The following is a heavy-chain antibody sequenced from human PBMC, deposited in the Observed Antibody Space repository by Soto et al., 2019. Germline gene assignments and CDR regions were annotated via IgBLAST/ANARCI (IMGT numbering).Heavy chain of an antibody. CDR3: ARDTYYYDSSGYYTDY. CDR2: IDPSDSYT. D-gene: IGHD3-22*01. V-gene: IGHV5-10-1*01. J-gene: IGHJ4*02. CDR1: GYSFTSYW. Sequence: GESLKISCKGSGYSFTSYWISWVRQMPGKGLEWMGRIDPSDSYTNYSPSFQGHVTISADKSISTAYLQWSSLKASDTAMYYCARDTYYYDSSGYYTDYWGQGTLVTVSS.